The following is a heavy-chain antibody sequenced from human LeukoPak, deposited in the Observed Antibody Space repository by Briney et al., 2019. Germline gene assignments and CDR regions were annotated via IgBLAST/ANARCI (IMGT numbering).Heavy chain of an antibody. J-gene: IGHJ4*02. D-gene: IGHD1-26*01. CDR2: IKGDESAR. V-gene: IGHV3-7*01. Sequence: GGSLRLSRAASGFTFSSYWMAWVRQAPGKGLEWVANIKGDESARHQADSVKGRFTISRDNTRNSLYLQMTNLRGDDTAVYYCARDVVGSLDYWGQGTLVTDSS. CDR3: ARDVVGSLDY. CDR1: GFTFSSYW.